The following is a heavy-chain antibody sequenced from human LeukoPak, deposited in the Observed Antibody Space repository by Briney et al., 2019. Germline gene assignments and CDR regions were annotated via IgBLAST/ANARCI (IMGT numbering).Heavy chain of an antibody. D-gene: IGHD3-22*01. Sequence: GGSLRLSCAASGFTFSSYAMSWVRQAPGKGLEWVSAISGSGGSTYYADSVKGRFTISRDNSKNTLYLQMNSLRAEDTAVYYCAKDDSSGYYSFYCYFDYWGQGTLVTVSS. CDR1: GFTFSSYA. CDR3: AKDDSSGYYSFYCYFDY. V-gene: IGHV3-23*01. CDR2: ISGSGGST. J-gene: IGHJ4*02.